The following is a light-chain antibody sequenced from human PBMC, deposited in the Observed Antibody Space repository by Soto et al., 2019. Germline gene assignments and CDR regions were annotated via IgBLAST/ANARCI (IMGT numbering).Light chain of an antibody. Sequence: DIQMTQSPSSVSASVGDRVTITCRASQGISSWLAWYQQKAGKAPNLLIFGAFNLQSGVPSRFSGSGSGTDFTRTISSLQPEDFATYYCHQADSFPYTFGQGTKLEIK. V-gene: IGKV1-12*01. J-gene: IGKJ2*01. CDR3: HQADSFPYT. CDR1: QGISSW. CDR2: GAF.